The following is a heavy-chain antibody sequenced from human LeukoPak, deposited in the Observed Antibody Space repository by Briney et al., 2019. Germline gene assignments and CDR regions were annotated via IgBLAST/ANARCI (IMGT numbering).Heavy chain of an antibody. CDR3: ARLAYCSNDVCYSNYYYSMDV. Sequence: GESLKISCKGSGYTFSSYWIGWVRQMPGKGLEWMGIIYPDDSDTRYSPSFQGQVTISGDKSISTAYLQWSSLKASDTAMYYCARLAYCSNDVCYSNYYYSMDVWGKGTTVTVSS. CDR2: IYPDDSDT. D-gene: IGHD2-8*01. CDR1: GYTFSSYW. V-gene: IGHV5-51*01. J-gene: IGHJ6*03.